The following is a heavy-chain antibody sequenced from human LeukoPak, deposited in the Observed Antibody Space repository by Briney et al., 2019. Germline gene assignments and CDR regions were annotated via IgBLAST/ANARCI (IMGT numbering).Heavy chain of an antibody. V-gene: IGHV4-34*01. Sequence: PSETLSLTCAVYGWSFSDYDWTWIRQPPGKGLEWIGEINHGGNTKYNASPKSRVTISLGTSKNQFSLKLSSVTAADTAVYYCARGKGDLTMIAMIVTAVEFYFDHRGRGSVVTVSS. D-gene: IGHD3-22*01. J-gene: IGHJ4*02. CDR1: GWSFSDYD. CDR3: ARGKGDLTMIAMIVTAVEFYFDH. CDR2: INHGGNT.